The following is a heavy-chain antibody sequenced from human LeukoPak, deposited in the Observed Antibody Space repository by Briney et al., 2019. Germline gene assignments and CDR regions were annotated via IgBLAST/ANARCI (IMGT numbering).Heavy chain of an antibody. V-gene: IGHV3-64*01. CDR3: ARGDYYGSGSPPGVLNFDY. Sequence: GGSLRLSCAASGFTFSSYAMHWVRQAPGKGLEYVSAISSNGGSTYYANSVKGRFTISRDNSKNTLYLQMGSLRAEDMAVYYCARGDYYGSGSPPGVLNFDYWGQGTPVTVSS. J-gene: IGHJ4*02. CDR1: GFTFSSYA. CDR2: ISSNGGST. D-gene: IGHD3-10*01.